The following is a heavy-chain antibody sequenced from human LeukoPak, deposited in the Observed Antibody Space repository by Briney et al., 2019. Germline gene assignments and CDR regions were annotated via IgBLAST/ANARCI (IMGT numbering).Heavy chain of an antibody. Sequence: GGSRRLSCAASGFTFSGSAMHWVRQASGKGLEWVGRIRSKANSYATAYAASVKGRFTISRDDSKNTAYLQMNSLKTEDTAVYYCTRRLSSGVDDWGQGTLVAVSS. D-gene: IGHD6-19*01. CDR3: TRRLSSGVDD. CDR2: IRSKANSYAT. CDR1: GFTFSGSA. J-gene: IGHJ4*02. V-gene: IGHV3-73*01.